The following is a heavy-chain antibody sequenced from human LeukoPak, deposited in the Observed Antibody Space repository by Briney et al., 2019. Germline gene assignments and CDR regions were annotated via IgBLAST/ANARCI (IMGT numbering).Heavy chain of an antibody. D-gene: IGHD6-19*01. V-gene: IGHV4-34*01. CDR1: GGPFSGYY. CDR2: INHSGST. J-gene: IGHJ4*02. CDR3: ARETVAGTYYFDY. Sequence: SETLSLTCAVYGGPFSGYYWIWIRQPPGKGLEWIGEINHSGSTNYNPSLKSRATTSVDTSKTQFSLKLSSVTAADTAVYYCARETVAGTYYFDYWGQGTLVTVSS.